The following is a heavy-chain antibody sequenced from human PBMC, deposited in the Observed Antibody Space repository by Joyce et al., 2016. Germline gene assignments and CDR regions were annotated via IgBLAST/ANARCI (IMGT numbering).Heavy chain of an antibody. CDR2: ISSYSGNT. Sequence: QVQLVQSGAEVKKPGAAVKVSCKASGYTFTDYGVSWVRQSPGQGLEWMGWISSYSGNTNSAQNLQGRVTMTTDTSTSTAYMDLRRLRSDDTAVYYCARDRSGPLDGVVYDFWGQGTLITVSS. CDR3: ARDRSGPLDGVVYDF. CDR1: GYTFTDYG. J-gene: IGHJ4*02. D-gene: IGHD3/OR15-3a*01. V-gene: IGHV1-18*01.